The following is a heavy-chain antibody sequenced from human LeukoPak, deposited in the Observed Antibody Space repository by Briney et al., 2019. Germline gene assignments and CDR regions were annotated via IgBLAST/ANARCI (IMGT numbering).Heavy chain of an antibody. D-gene: IGHD2-21*02. CDR3: ARLTYCGGDCYHETQYYDY. Sequence: SETLSLTCTVPGGSISSYYWSWIRQPPGKGLEWIGYIYYSGSTNYNPSLKSRVTISVDTSKNQFSLKLSSVTAADTAVYYCARLTYCGGDCYHETQYYDYWGQGTLVTVSS. CDR1: GGSISSYY. J-gene: IGHJ4*02. V-gene: IGHV4-59*01. CDR2: IYYSGST.